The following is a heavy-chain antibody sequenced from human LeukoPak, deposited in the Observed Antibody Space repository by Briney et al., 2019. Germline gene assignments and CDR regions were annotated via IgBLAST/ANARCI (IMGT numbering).Heavy chain of an antibody. CDR3: ARDNGYYDSSGYYYYYYGMDV. Sequence: GGSLRLSCEASGFTFGNYAMNWVRQAPGKGLEWVANIKQDGSEKYYVDSVKGRFTISRDNAKNSLYLQMNSLRAEDTAVYCCARDNGYYDSSGYYYYYYGMDVWGQGTTVTVSS. CDR1: GFTFGNYA. V-gene: IGHV3-7*01. CDR2: IKQDGSEK. D-gene: IGHD3-22*01. J-gene: IGHJ6*02.